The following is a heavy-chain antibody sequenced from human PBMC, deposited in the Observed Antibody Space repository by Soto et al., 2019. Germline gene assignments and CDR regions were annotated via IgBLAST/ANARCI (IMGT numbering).Heavy chain of an antibody. CDR3: AIPANLDYYYAMDV. CDR1: GNTFTSQH. V-gene: IGHV1-46*01. J-gene: IGHJ6*02. Sequence: ASVKVSCKASGNTFTSQHMHCVRQAPGQGLEWMGIANPAGGITTHAPKFQDRLTMTSDTSTSTVYMELSGLRSDDTAVYYFAIPANLDYYYAMDVWGQGTTVTVSS. CDR2: ANPAGGIT. D-gene: IGHD2-15*01.